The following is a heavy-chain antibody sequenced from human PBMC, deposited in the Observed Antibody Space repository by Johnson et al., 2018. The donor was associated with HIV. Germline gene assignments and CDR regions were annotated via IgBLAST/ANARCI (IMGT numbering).Heavy chain of an antibody. CDR3: ARSYWSCGSCRIRDAFDI. V-gene: IGHV3-30-3*01. CDR1: GFTFSSYA. D-gene: IGHD2-15*01. Sequence: QVQLVESGGGVVQPGRSLRLSCAASGFTFSSYAMHWVRQAPGKGLEWVAFISYGGSNKYYADSVKGRFTISRDNPKNTFYLQMNSLRAEDTAIYYCARSYWSCGSCRIRDAFDIGGQGTMGTVSS. J-gene: IGHJ3*02. CDR2: ISYGGSNK.